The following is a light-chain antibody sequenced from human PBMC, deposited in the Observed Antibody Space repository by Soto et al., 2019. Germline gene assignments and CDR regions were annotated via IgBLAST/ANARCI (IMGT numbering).Light chain of an antibody. CDR3: QQYNNWPGWT. CDR1: QSVSSN. Sequence: EIVMTQSPATLSVSPEERATLSCRASQSVSSNLAWYQQKPGQAPRLLIYGASTRATGIPARFSGSGSGTEFTLTISSLQSEDFAVYYCQQYNNWPGWTFGQGTKVDIK. J-gene: IGKJ1*01. CDR2: GAS. V-gene: IGKV3-15*01.